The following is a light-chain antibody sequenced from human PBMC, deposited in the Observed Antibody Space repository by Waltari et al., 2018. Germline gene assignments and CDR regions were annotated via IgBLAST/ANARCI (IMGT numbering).Light chain of an antibody. CDR3: CSYVGSNVV. J-gene: IGLJ2*01. CDR2: DVV. V-gene: IGLV2-11*01. Sequence: QSALTQPRSVSGSPGQSVTISCSGTSSDFNGYNYVSWYQQLPGKAPKLMIYDVVKRPLVTPDCVSASKSGNTATLTISVLQAADEADYYCCSYVGSNVVFGGAIKLTVI. CDR1: SSDFNGYNY.